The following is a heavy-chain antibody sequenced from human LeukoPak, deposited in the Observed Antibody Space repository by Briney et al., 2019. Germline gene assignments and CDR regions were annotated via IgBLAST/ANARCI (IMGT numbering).Heavy chain of an antibody. J-gene: IGHJ4*02. Sequence: SETLSLTCAVYGGSFSGYYWSWIHQPPGKGLEWIGEINHSGSTNYNPSLKSRVTISVDTSKNQFSLQLSSVTAADTAVYYCARANLLLPKHESGFDYWGKGNLVTVSS. CDR1: GGSFSGYY. D-gene: IGHD2-15*01. CDR3: ARANLLLPKHESGFDY. V-gene: IGHV4-34*01. CDR2: INHSGST.